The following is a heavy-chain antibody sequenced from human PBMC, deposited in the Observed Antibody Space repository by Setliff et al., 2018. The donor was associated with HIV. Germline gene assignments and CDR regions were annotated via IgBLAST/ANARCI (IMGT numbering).Heavy chain of an antibody. J-gene: IGHJ4*02. V-gene: IGHV1-2*02. Sequence: GASVKVSCKTSGYTFDAFSNHWVRQAPGQGPEWMGWINPKSGGTKYAQRFQGRVAMTRDTSTRTVYMDLTRLRSDDTAVYYCAREGSNPFRYFFDFWGQGALVTVSS. CDR3: AREGSNPFRYFFDF. D-gene: IGHD4-4*01. CDR1: GYTFDAFS. CDR2: INPKSGGT.